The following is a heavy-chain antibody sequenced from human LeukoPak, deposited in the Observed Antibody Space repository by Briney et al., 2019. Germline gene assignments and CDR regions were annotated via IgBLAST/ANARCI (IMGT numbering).Heavy chain of an antibody. CDR2: IIPIFGTA. CDR3: ATLSVVVPAAMRGGFDY. J-gene: IGHJ4*02. CDR1: GGTFSSYA. Sequence: ASVKVSCKASGGTFSSYAISWVRQAPGQGLEWMGGIIPIFGTANYAQKFQGRVTTTADESTSTAYMELSSLRSEDTAVYYCATLSVVVPAAMRGGFDYWGQGTLVTVSS. V-gene: IGHV1-69*13. D-gene: IGHD2-2*01.